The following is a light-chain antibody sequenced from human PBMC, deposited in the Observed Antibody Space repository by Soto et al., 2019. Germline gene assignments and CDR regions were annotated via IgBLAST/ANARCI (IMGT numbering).Light chain of an antibody. CDR2: DAS. CDR1: QSVSSY. V-gene: IGKV3-11*01. Sequence: EIVLKQSPATLSLSPGERATLSCRASQSVSSYLAWYQQKPGQAPRLLIYDASNRATGIPVRFSGSGSGTVFTLTISSLAPEDFAVYYCQQRSNWPPSLTFGGGTKVEIK. CDR3: QQRSNWPPSLT. J-gene: IGKJ4*01.